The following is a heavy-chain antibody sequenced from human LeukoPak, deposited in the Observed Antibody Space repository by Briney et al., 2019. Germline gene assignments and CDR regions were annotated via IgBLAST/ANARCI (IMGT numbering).Heavy chain of an antibody. CDR3: ARVKMVWGSDEGAFDI. CDR1: GYTFTSYG. Sequence: RASVKVSCKASGYTFTSYGISWVRQAPGQGLEWMGWISAYNGNTNYAQKLQGRVTMTTDTSTSTAYMELRSLRSDDTAVYYCARVKMVWGSDEGAFDIWGQGTMVTVSS. V-gene: IGHV1-18*01. J-gene: IGHJ3*02. D-gene: IGHD3-10*01. CDR2: ISAYNGNT.